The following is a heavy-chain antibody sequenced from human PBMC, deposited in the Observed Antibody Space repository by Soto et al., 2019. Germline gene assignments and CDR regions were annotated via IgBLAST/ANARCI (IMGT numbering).Heavy chain of an antibody. Sequence: PSETLSLTCTVSSGSISSGGYYWSWIRQHPGKGLEWIGYIYYSGSTYYNPSLKSRVTISVDTSKNQFSLKLSSVTAADTAVYYCARGVRYDFWSGYPQANYYYGMDVWGQGTTVTVSS. CDR2: IYYSGST. V-gene: IGHV4-31*03. CDR1: SGSISSGGYY. D-gene: IGHD3-3*01. CDR3: ARGVRYDFWSGYPQANYYYGMDV. J-gene: IGHJ6*02.